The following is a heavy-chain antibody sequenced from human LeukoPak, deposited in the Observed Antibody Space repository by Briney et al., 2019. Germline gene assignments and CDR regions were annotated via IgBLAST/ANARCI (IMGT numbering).Heavy chain of an antibody. CDR3: ARNFCTGGSCYINDD. V-gene: IGHV4-59*01. Sequence: SETLSLTCSVSGGSISGYLWTWIRQSPGKGLEWIGFIHYTGSINYNPSLKSRVTMSVDTSKNHFSLKLTSVTAADSAVYYCARNFCTGGSCYINDDWGQGILVTVSS. CDR1: GGSISGYL. CDR2: IHYTGSI. D-gene: IGHD2-15*01. J-gene: IGHJ4*02.